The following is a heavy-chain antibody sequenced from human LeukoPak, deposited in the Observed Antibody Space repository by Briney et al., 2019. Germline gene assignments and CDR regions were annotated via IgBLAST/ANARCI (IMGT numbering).Heavy chain of an antibody. CDR2: IYYSGST. J-gene: IGHJ4*02. D-gene: IGHD3-10*01. V-gene: IGHV4-59*08. Sequence: SETLSLTRTVSGGSISSYFWSWIRQPPGKGLEWIGYIYYSGSTNYNPSLKSRVTISLDTSKNQFSLKLSSVTAADTAVYFCARYYYGSGSYQGYFDYWGQGTLVTVSS. CDR3: ARYYYGSGSYQGYFDY. CDR1: GGSISSYF.